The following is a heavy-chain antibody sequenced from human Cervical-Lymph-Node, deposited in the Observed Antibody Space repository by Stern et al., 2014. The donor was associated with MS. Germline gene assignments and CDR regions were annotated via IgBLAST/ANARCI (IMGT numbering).Heavy chain of an antibody. J-gene: IGHJ4*02. CDR2: VSYDGTQR. Sequence: VQLVESGGGVVQPGRSLSLSCVASGFTFSTYAMHWVRQAPGKGLWWVAVVSYDGTQRTSTDSVKARFTISRDNSKNTLYLHMNSLRDEDTAVYFCARGGRGVGLEYWGQGALVTVSS. V-gene: IGHV3-30-3*01. CDR1: GFTFSTYA. D-gene: IGHD3-10*01. CDR3: ARGGRGVGLEY.